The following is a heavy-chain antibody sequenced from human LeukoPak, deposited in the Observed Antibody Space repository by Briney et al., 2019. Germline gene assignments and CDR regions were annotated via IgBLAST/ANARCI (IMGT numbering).Heavy chain of an antibody. V-gene: IGHV1-2*02. CDR1: GFTFTSSA. D-gene: IGHD7-27*01. J-gene: IGHJ4*02. CDR3: ARGLLTGIPFDY. CDR2: INPNSGDT. Sequence: ASVKVSCKAPGFTFTSSAMHWVRQAPGQGLEWMGWINPNSGDTNYAQKFQARVTMTRDTSISTAYMELSRLRSDDTAVYYCARGLLTGIPFDYWGQGTLVTVSS.